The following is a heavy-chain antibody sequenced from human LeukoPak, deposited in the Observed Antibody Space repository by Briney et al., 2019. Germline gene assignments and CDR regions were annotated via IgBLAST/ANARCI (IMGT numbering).Heavy chain of an antibody. CDR2: INPNSGGA. D-gene: IGHD2-8*01. CDR1: GYSFTAQY. Sequence: ASVKVSCKASGYSFTAQYMHWVRQAPGQGLEWRGWINPNSGGANHAQKFQGRVTMTRDTSISTAYMEVNRLRSDDTAAYYCSTDECTNGVCYLGSWGQGTLVTVSS. J-gene: IGHJ5*02. V-gene: IGHV1-2*02. CDR3: STDECTNGVCYLGS.